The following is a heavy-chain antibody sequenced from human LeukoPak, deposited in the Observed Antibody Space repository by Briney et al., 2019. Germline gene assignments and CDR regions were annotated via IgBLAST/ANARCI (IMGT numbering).Heavy chain of an antibody. V-gene: IGHV1-69*05. D-gene: IGHD3-10*01. CDR3: ARAIPRRIPKYYFDY. J-gene: IGHJ4*02. Sequence: SVKVSCKASGGTFSSYAISWVRQAPGQGLEWMGGIIPIFGTANYAQKFQGRVTITRNTSISTAYMELSSLRSEDTAVYYCARAIPRRIPKYYFDYWGQGTLVTVSS. CDR2: IIPIFGTA. CDR1: GGTFSSYA.